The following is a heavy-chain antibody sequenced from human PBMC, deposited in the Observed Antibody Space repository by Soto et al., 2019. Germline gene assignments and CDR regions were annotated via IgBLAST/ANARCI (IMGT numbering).Heavy chain of an antibody. CDR3: ARDHDLGGY. CDR2: IWYDGSNK. Sequence: GGSLRLSCAASGFTFSSYGMHWARQGPGKGLEWVAVIWYDGSNKYYADSVKGRFTISRDNSKNTLYLQMNSLRAEDTAVYYCARDHDLGGYWGQGTLVTVSS. J-gene: IGHJ4*02. V-gene: IGHV3-33*01. CDR1: GFTFSSYG.